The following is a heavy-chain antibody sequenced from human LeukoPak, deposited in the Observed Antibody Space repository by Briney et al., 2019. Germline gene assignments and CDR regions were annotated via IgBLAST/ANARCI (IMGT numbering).Heavy chain of an antibody. CDR2: IYYSGST. V-gene: IGHV4-39*07. CDR3: ARYRWELERRYFDY. Sequence: PSETLSLTCTVTGGSISSSSYYWGWIRQPPGKGLEWIGSIYYSGSTYYNPSLKSRVTISVDTSKNQFSLKLSSVTAADTAVYYCARYRWELERRYFDYWGPGNPGHRLL. D-gene: IGHD1-26*01. CDR1: GGSISSSSYY. J-gene: IGHJ4*02.